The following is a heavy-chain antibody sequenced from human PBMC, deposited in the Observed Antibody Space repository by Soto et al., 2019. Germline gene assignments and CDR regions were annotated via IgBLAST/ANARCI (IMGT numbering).Heavy chain of an antibody. CDR3: AKGGTLFGAFLAY. Sequence: GGSLRLSCAASGFRFSAYGMTGVRQAPGKGLEWVSLISGSGGGTSYADSVRGRFTISRDNSKNTLYLQMNSLSGDDTAVYYYAKGGTLFGAFLAYWGQGTPVTVSS. J-gene: IGHJ4*02. D-gene: IGHD3-3*01. CDR2: ISGSGGGT. V-gene: IGHV3-23*01. CDR1: GFRFSAYG.